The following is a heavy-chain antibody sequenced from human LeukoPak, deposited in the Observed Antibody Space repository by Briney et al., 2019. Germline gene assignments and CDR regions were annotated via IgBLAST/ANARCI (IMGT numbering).Heavy chain of an antibody. CDR2: IYYSGST. CDR3: ARDWGYCSSTSCETDYYYYYYMDV. D-gene: IGHD2-2*01. V-gene: IGHV4-59*01. CDR1: GGSISSYY. Sequence: PSETLSLTCTVSGGSISSYYWSWIRQPPGKGLEWIGYIYYSGSTNYNPSLKSRVTISVDTSKNQFSLKLSSVTAADTAVYYCARDWGYCSSTSCETDYYYYYYMDVWGKGTTVTVSS. J-gene: IGHJ6*03.